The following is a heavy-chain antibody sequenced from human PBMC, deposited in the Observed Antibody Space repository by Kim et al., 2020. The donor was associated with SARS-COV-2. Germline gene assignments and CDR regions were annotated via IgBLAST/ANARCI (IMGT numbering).Heavy chain of an antibody. D-gene: IGHD3-9*01. J-gene: IGHJ6*02. CDR3: AREFVRYFDSYYYYYGMDV. CDR2: IYHSGST. V-gene: IGHV4-4*02. Sequence: SETLSLTCAVSGGSISSSNWWSWVRQPPGKGLEWIGEIYHSGSTNYNQSLKSRVTISVDKSKNQFSLKLSSVTAADTAVYYCAREFVRYFDSYYYYYGMDVWGRGPPVTVSS. CDR1: GGSISSSNW.